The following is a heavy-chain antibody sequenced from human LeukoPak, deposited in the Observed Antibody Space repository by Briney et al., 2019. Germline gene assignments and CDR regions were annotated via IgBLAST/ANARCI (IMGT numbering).Heavy chain of an antibody. CDR3: ARSRKEASVTPFDY. D-gene: IGHD4-17*01. J-gene: IGHJ4*02. Sequence: GRSLRLSCAASGFTVSSNYMSWVRQAPGKGLEWVSVIYSGGSTYYADSVKGRFTISRDNSKNTLYLQMNSLRAEDTAVYYCARSRKEASVTPFDYWGQGTLVTVSS. V-gene: IGHV3-66*01. CDR1: GFTVSSNY. CDR2: IYSGGST.